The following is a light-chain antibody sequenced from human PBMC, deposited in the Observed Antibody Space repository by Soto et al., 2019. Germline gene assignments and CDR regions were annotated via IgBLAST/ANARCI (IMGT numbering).Light chain of an antibody. CDR1: SSNIGAGYD. CDR2: GNI. V-gene: IGLV1-40*01. CDR3: QSYDSRSLV. J-gene: IGLJ3*02. Sequence: QSVLTQPPSVSGAPGQRVTISCTGNSSNIGAGYDVHWYQQLPGTAPKLLIYGNINRPSGVPDRFSGYKSGTSASLYITGLQAEDEADCYCQSYDSRSLVFGGGTK.